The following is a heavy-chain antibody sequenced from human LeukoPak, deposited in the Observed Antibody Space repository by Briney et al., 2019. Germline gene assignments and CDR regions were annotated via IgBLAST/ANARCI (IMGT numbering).Heavy chain of an antibody. Sequence: GGSLRLSCAASGFTFSNHSMNWVRQAPGKGLEWVSYISSSSSARYYAGSVKGRFTISRDDARNSLYLQMNSLRAEDTAVYFCAKGSYYYDSTGYSPAPGDWGQGTLVTVSS. J-gene: IGHJ4*02. CDR2: ISSSSSAR. V-gene: IGHV3-48*01. CDR3: AKGSYYYDSTGYSPAPGD. D-gene: IGHD3-22*01. CDR1: GFTFSNHS.